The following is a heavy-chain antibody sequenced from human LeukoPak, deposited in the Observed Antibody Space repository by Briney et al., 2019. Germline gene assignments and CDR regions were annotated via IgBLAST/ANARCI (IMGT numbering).Heavy chain of an antibody. D-gene: IGHD2-2*02. CDR3: IPIVVVPAAIDNWFDP. Sequence: SETLSLTCAVYGGSFSGYYWSWIRQPPGKGLEWIGEINHSGSTNYNPSLKSRVTISVDTSKNQFSLKLSSVTAADTAVYYCIPIVVVPAAIDNWFDPWGQGTLVTVSS. CDR1: GGSFSGYY. CDR2: INHSGST. J-gene: IGHJ5*02. V-gene: IGHV4-34*01.